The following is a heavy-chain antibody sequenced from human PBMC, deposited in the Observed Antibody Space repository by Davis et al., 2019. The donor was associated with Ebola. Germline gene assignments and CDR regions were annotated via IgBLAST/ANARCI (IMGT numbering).Heavy chain of an antibody. CDR2: LSDDGTKK. CDR3: AHSYPRFDY. V-gene: IGHV3-30*03. D-gene: IGHD2-15*01. J-gene: IGHJ4*02. CDR1: GFTFSRYG. Sequence: PGGSLRLSCAASGFTFSRYGMHWVRQAPGKGLEWVAVLSDDGTKKYYADSVKGRFTISRDNAKNTLYLQMNSLRVEDTAVYYCAHSYPRFDYWGQGTLVTVSS.